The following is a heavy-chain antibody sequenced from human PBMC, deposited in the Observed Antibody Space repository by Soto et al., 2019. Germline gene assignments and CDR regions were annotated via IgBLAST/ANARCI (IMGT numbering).Heavy chain of an antibody. CDR1: GGTFSSYA. CDR2: IIPIFGTA. J-gene: IGHJ3*02. CDR3: ARSRLGYCTNGVCPTGAFDI. V-gene: IGHV1-69*13. D-gene: IGHD2-8*01. Sequence: SGKVSCKASGGTFSSYAISWVRQAPGQGLEWMGGIIPIFGTANYAQKFQGRVTITADESTSTAYMELSSLRPEDTAVYYCARSRLGYCTNGVCPTGAFDIWGQGTMVTVSS.